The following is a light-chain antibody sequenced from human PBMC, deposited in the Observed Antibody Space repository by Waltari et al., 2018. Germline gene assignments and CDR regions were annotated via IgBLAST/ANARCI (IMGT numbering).Light chain of an antibody. J-gene: IGLJ1*01. V-gene: IGLV3-19*01. Sequence: SSELTQDPAVSVALGQTVRITCQGDSLRRTYASWYQQKSGQAPILVIYGRNNRPSGVPDRFSCSSSGNAAYLTITGAQAEDEADYYCNSRDSSGSHYVFGAGTKVTVL. CDR2: GRN. CDR1: SLRRTY. CDR3: NSRDSSGSHYV.